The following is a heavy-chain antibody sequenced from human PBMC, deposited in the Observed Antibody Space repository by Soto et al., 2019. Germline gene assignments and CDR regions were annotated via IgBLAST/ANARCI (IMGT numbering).Heavy chain of an antibody. CDR3: ARVRECGGDCYYYFDY. D-gene: IGHD2-21*02. Sequence: PSETLSLTCTVSGGSISSYYWSWIRQPPGKGLEWIGYIYYSGSTNYNPSLKSRVTISVDTSKNQFSLKLSSVTAADTAVYYCARVRECGGDCYYYFDYWGQGTLVTVSS. CDR2: IYYSGST. CDR1: GGSISSYY. V-gene: IGHV4-59*01. J-gene: IGHJ4*02.